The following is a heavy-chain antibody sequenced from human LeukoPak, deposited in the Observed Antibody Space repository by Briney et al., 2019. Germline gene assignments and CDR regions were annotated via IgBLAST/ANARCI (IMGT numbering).Heavy chain of an antibody. V-gene: IGHV4-39*01. J-gene: IGHJ4*02. Sequence: SETLSLTCTVSGGSISGSSYYWGWIRPPPGKGLEWIGRIYYSGSTYYNPSLKGRVTISVDTSKNQFSLKLSSVTAADTAVYYCASTPTAMVRGVNYWGQGTLVTVSS. CDR1: GGSISGSSYY. CDR3: ASTPTAMVRGVNY. D-gene: IGHD3-10*01. CDR2: IYYSGST.